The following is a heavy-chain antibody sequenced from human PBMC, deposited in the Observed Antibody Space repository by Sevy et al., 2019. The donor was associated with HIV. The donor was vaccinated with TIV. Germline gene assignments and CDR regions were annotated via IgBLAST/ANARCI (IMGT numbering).Heavy chain of an antibody. D-gene: IGHD3-10*01. J-gene: IGHJ4*02. CDR3: AKEGMASGPRLLWFAVLLYHFDF. V-gene: IGHV3-30*18. CDR2: ISYDGSQK. Sequence: GGSLRLSCAASGFTFSSHGMHWVRQAPDKGLEWVAIISYDGSQKYYADSIKDRFTISRDNSKNTLYLQMNSLRPEDTAIYYCAKEGMASGPRLLWFAVLLYHFDFWGQGTLVTVSS. CDR1: GFTFSSHG.